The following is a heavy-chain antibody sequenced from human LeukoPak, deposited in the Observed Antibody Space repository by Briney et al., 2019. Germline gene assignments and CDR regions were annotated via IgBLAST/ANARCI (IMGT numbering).Heavy chain of an antibody. D-gene: IGHD3-10*01. J-gene: IGHJ4*02. CDR3: ARAFQYGSGSHPYSL. CDR2: IYDGGAT. V-gene: IGHV3-66*01. CDR1: GFSVSNNY. Sequence: GGSLRLSCAVSGFSVSNNYMGWVRQAPGKGLEWVSAIYDGGATYYADSVKGRFTSSRDNFKNTVYLQMNSLRAEDTALYYCARAFQYGSGSHPYSLWGQGTLVTVSP.